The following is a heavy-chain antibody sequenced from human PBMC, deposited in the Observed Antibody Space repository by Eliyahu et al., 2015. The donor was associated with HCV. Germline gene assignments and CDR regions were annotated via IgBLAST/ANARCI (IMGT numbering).Heavy chain of an antibody. D-gene: IGHD1-26*01. CDR3: ARESGSYLLDY. Sequence: QVQLVQSGAEVKKPGASVKVSCRAPGYTFTDYYIHWVRQAPGQELEWMGWINPHTGGTDFTQKFQGRVTMSRDTSISTDYMELSSLRSDDTAVYYCARESGSYLLDYWGQGTLVTVSS. J-gene: IGHJ4*02. V-gene: IGHV1-2*02. CDR1: GYTFTDYY. CDR2: INPHTGGT.